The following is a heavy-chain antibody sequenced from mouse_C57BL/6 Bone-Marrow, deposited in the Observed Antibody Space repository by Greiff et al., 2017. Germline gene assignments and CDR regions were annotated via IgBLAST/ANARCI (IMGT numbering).Heavy chain of an antibody. CDR2: INPSSGYT. J-gene: IGHJ3*01. CDR1: GYTFTSYW. D-gene: IGHD4-1*01. Sequence: VQVVESGAELAKPGASVKLSCKASGYTFTSYWMHWVKQRPGQGLEWIGYINPSSGYTKYNQKFKDKATLTADKSSSTAYMQLSSLTYEDSAVYYCASNWDPFAYWGQGTLVTVSA. V-gene: IGHV1-7*01. CDR3: ASNWDPFAY.